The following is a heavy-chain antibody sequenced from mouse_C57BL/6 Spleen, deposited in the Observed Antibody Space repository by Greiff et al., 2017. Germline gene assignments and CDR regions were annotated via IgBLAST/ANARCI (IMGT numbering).Heavy chain of an antibody. J-gene: IGHJ3*01. V-gene: IGHV14-4*01. CDR1: GFNIKDDY. Sequence: EVKLMESGAELVRPGASVKLSCTASGFNIKDDYMHWVKQRPEQGLEWIGWIDPENGDTEYASKFQGKATLTADTSSNTAYLQLSSLTSEATAFYYCTTPTMVTTETYWGQGTLVTVSA. CDR2: IDPENGDT. D-gene: IGHD2-9*01. CDR3: TTPTMVTTETY.